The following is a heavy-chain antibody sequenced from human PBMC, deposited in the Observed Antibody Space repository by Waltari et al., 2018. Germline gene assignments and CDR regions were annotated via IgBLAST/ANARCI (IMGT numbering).Heavy chain of an antibody. J-gene: IGHJ4*02. CDR3: ATFPGISSTRFDY. CDR2: IYYSGST. CDR1: GGSIGSSGSS. V-gene: IGHV4-39*01. D-gene: IGHD6-13*01. Sequence: QLQLQESGPGLVKPSETLSLTCTVSGGSIGSSGSSLGWIRTPPGKWLEGIGSIYYSGSTSYNPSLKSRVTIAVDTSKNQFSLKLSSVTAADTAVYYCATFPGISSTRFDYWGQGTLVTVSS.